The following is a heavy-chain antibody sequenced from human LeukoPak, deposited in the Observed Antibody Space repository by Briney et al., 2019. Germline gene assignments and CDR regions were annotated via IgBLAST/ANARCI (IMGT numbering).Heavy chain of an antibody. Sequence: GGSLRLSCAASGFAVSSNYMSWVRQAPGKGQEWVSVVYRDAKTYYADSVKGRFTISRDISKNTLFLQMTSLRAEDTALYYCAKVKGWHGEGYFDYWGQGPLVTVSS. V-gene: IGHV3-53*01. D-gene: IGHD3-10*01. J-gene: IGHJ4*02. CDR1: GFAVSSNY. CDR2: VYRDAKT. CDR3: AKVKGWHGEGYFDY.